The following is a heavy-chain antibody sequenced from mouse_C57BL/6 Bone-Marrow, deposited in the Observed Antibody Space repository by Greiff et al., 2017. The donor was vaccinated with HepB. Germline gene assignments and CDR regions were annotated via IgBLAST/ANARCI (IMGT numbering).Heavy chain of an antibody. J-gene: IGHJ2*01. CDR3: TREPNYDGYSLFDY. V-gene: IGHV5-9-1*02. CDR2: ISSGGDYI. Sequence: EVQVVESGEGLVKPGGSLKLSCAASGFTFSSYAMSWVRQTPEKRLEWVAYISSGGDYIYYADTVKGRFTISRDNARNTLYLQMSSLKSEDTAMYYCTREPNYDGYSLFDYWGQGTTLTVSS. CDR1: GFTFSSYA. D-gene: IGHD2-3*01.